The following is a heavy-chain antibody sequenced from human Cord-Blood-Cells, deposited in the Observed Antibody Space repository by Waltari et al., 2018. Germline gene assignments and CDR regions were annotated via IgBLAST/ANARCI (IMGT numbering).Heavy chain of an antibody. CDR2: IIPILGIA. J-gene: IGHJ4*02. Sequence: QVQLVQSGAEVKKPGSSVKVSCKASAGTFRSYPISWVRQAPGQGLEWMGRIIPILGIANYAQKFQGRVTITADKSTSTAYMELSSLRSEDTAVYYCARSEVQAPPGYWGQGTLVTVSS. D-gene: IGHD3-10*01. CDR1: AGTFRSYP. V-gene: IGHV1-69*02. CDR3: ARSEVQAPPGY.